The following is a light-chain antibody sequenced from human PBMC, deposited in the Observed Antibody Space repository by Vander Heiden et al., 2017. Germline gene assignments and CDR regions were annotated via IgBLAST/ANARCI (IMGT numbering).Light chain of an antibody. Sequence: DIQMTQSPSTLSASVGDRVTITCRASQSISSWLAWYQQKPGKAPNLLIYKASSLQSGVPSRFSGSGSGTEFTLTISSLQPDDFATYFCQQYSSYTFTFGPGTKGDIK. CDR2: KAS. V-gene: IGKV1-5*03. CDR1: QSISSW. CDR3: QQYSSYTFT. J-gene: IGKJ3*01.